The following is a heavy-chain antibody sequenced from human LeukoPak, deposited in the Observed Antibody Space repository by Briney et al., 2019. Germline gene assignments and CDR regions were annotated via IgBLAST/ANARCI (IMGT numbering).Heavy chain of an antibody. D-gene: IGHD1-1*01. J-gene: IGHJ4*02. Sequence: GGSLRLSCAASGFTFSSYSMNWVRQAPGKGLEWVSYISSSSSTIYYADSVKGRFTISRDNAKNSLFLQMSGLRAEDTAVYYCARVRLEPPPDYRGQGTLVTVSS. V-gene: IGHV3-48*01. CDR2: ISSSSSTI. CDR3: ARVRLEPPPDY. CDR1: GFTFSSYS.